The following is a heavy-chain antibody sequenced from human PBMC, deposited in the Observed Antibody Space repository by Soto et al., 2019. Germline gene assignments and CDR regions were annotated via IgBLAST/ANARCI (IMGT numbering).Heavy chain of an antibody. CDR3: TRWDGRCIGGSCFFDS. CDR1: GFSLTQYW. V-gene: IGHV3-7*01. D-gene: IGHD2-15*01. Sequence: EVQLVESGGGLVQSGGSLRLSCIASGFSLTQYWMSWVRQTPRKGLEWVAKINEDGTKRDYMESVEGRFTISRDNAKNSVSLQMNSLRADDSAVYFCTRWDGRCIGGSCFFDSWGQGTLVTVSS. CDR2: INEDGTKR. J-gene: IGHJ4*02.